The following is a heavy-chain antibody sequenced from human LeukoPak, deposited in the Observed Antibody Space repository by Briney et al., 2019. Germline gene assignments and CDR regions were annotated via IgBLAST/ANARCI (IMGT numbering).Heavy chain of an antibody. V-gene: IGHV3-23*01. D-gene: IGHD6-13*01. J-gene: IGHJ3*02. CDR3: ASRRYSTSALDAFNI. Sequence: GGSLRLSCAASGFTFNSYAMTWVRQAPGKGLEWVSTVSESGGGTYYAGSVKGRFTISRDNSKNTLYLQMNGLRDEDTAVYYCASRRYSTSALDAFNIWGHGTMVTVSS. CDR1: GFTFNSYA. CDR2: VSESGGGT.